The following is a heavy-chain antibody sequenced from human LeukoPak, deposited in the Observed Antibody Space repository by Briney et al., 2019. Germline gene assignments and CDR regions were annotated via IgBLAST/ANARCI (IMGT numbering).Heavy chain of an antibody. CDR2: VYPRDSDT. Sequence: GESLKISCKASGYSFSNYWIGWVRQVPGKGLEWMGIVYPRDSDTRYSPSFQGQVTISADKSISTAYLQWSSLKASDTAMYYCARQVTVGPTHFDYWGPGTLVTVSS. V-gene: IGHV5-51*01. CDR3: ARQVTVGPTHFDY. CDR1: GYSFSNYW. J-gene: IGHJ4*02. D-gene: IGHD1-26*01.